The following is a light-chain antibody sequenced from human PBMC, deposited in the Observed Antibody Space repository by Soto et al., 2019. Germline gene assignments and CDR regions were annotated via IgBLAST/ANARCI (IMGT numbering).Light chain of an antibody. V-gene: IGKV1-27*01. J-gene: IGKJ4*01. Sequence: DIQMTQSPSSLSASVGDRVTITCRASQAIYNYLAWYQQKPGKVPTLLISAASTLQSGVPSRFSGSGSGTDLTLTISSLQPEDVATYYCQKFSAVPTFGGGTKVEI. CDR2: AAS. CDR3: QKFSAVPT. CDR1: QAIYNY.